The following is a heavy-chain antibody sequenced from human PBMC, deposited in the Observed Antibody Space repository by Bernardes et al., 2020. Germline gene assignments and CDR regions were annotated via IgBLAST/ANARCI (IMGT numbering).Heavy chain of an antibody. CDR1: GYTFNTYD. CDR2: ISAYNGNT. J-gene: IGHJ3*02. Sequence: ASVKVSCKASGYTFNTYDIIWVRQAPGQGLEWMGWISAYNGNTNYAQKFQGRVTMTTDTSTSTAYMELRSLTSDDTAVYYCARDPGKGGAFDIWGQGTTVTVSS. CDR3: ARDPGKGGAFDI. V-gene: IGHV1-18*01. D-gene: IGHD1-26*01.